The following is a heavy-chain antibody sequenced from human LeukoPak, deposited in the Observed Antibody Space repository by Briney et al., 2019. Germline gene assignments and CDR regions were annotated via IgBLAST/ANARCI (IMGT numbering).Heavy chain of an antibody. Sequence: ASVTVPCKASGYTFSGYYLHWVLQAPGQRLEWMGWINPNSGGTNYAQKFQGRVTMTRDTSISTAYMELSRLRSDDTAVYYCARGYGYSTGWPDYWGQGNLVTVSS. CDR2: INPNSGGT. CDR1: GYTFSGYY. D-gene: IGHD6-19*01. CDR3: ARGYGYSTGWPDY. J-gene: IGHJ4*02. V-gene: IGHV1-2*02.